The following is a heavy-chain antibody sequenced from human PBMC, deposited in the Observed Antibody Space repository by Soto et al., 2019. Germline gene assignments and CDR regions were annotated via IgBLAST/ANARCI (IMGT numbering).Heavy chain of an antibody. J-gene: IGHJ4*02. CDR1: GYTFPSYG. Sequence: ASVKGSFKASGYTFPSYGISWVRQAPGQGLEWMGWISAYNGNTNYAQKLQGRVTMTTDTSTSTAYMELRSLRSEDTAVYYCARDGNLNYYDRSGYYVFDYWGRGTLVTVSS. CDR3: ARDGNLNYYDRSGYYVFDY. CDR2: ISAYNGNT. D-gene: IGHD3-22*01. V-gene: IGHV1-18*01.